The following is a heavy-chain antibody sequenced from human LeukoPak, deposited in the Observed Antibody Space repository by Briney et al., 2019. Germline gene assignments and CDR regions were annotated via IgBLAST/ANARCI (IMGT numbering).Heavy chain of an antibody. V-gene: IGHV4-39*07. CDR2: ISHSGST. J-gene: IGHJ5*02. D-gene: IGHD2-2*01. Sequence: SETLSLSCTVSGGSISGSNYYWSWIRQPPGKGLEWIGEISHSGSTNYNPSLKSRVTISVDTSNNQFSLKLSSVTAADTAVYYCARDIVVVPAAPSWPNENNWFDPWGQGTLVTVSS. CDR1: GGSISGSNYY. CDR3: ARDIVVVPAAPSWPNENNWFDP.